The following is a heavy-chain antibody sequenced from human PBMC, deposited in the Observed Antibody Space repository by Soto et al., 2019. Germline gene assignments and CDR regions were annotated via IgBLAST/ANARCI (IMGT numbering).Heavy chain of an antibody. CDR3: ARHNRYSSTWFEGWFDP. D-gene: IGHD6-13*01. V-gene: IGHV5-51*03. CDR2: IHPGDSDT. CDR1: GYSFTNYW. J-gene: IGHJ5*02. Sequence: EVQLVQSGAEVKKAGESLKISCQGSGYSFTNYWVGWVRQIHGRGLEWMGIIHPGDSDTRYSPFFQGQVTISADKSISTAYLQWSSLKASDTAMYYCARHNRYSSTWFEGWFDPRGQGTLVTVSS.